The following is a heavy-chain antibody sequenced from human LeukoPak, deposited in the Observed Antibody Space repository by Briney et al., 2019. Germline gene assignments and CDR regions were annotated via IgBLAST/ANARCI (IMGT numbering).Heavy chain of an antibody. CDR3: AKGAAMARGYFDY. CDR2: ISWNSCSI. V-gene: IGHV3-9*01. Sequence: PGGSLRLSCAASGFTFDDYAMHWVRQAPGKGLEGVSGISWNSCSIGYADSVKGRFTISRDNAKNSLYLQMNSLRAEDTALYYCAKGAAMARGYFDYWGQGTLVTVSS. CDR1: GFTFDDYA. J-gene: IGHJ4*02. D-gene: IGHD5-18*01.